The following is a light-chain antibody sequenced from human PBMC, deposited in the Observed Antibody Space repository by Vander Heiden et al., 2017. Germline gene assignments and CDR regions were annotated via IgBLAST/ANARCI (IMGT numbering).Light chain of an antibody. V-gene: IGKV3-15*01. CDR3: QQYNNWPPEYT. CDR2: GAS. J-gene: IGKJ2*01. CDR1: PSVSSN. Sequence: EIVMKQSPATLSVSPGERATLSCRASPSVSSNLAWYQQKPGQAPRLLIYGASTRATGIPARFSGSGSGTEFTLTISSLQSEDFAVYYCQQYNNWPPEYTFGQGTKLEIK.